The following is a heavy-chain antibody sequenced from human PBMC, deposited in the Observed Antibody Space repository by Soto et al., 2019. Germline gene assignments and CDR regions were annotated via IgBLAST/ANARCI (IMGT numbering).Heavy chain of an antibody. J-gene: IGHJ4*02. Sequence: EVQLLESGGGLVQPGGSLRLSCAASGFTFSIYAMSWVRQAPGKGLEWVSTISGSGGDIYYADSVKGRFIISRDNPKYTLSLQMDSVRDEDTAFYYCAKGGRGSSGLDFDYWGQGTLVTVSS. D-gene: IGHD6-6*01. CDR2: ISGSGGDI. CDR1: GFTFSIYA. CDR3: AKGGRGSSGLDFDY. V-gene: IGHV3-23*01.